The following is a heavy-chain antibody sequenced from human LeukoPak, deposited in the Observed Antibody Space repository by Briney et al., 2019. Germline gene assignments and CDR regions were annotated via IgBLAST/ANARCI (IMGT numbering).Heavy chain of an antibody. D-gene: IGHD5-24*01. CDR2: VNRDGSET. CDR1: GFALSSHW. V-gene: IGHV3-7*03. Sequence: GGSLRLSCAASGFALSSHWMTWVRQVPGRGPEWVANVNRDGSETYYLDSVKGRFTISKDNAKNSLYLQMNSLRAEDTALYHCARHAVEGKWLQFYYFNFWGQGSLVTVSS. J-gene: IGHJ4*02. CDR3: ARHAVEGKWLQFYYFNF.